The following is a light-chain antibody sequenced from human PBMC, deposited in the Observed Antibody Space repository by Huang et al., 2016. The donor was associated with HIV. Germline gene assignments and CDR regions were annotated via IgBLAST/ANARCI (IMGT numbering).Light chain of an antibody. J-gene: IGKJ2*01. CDR1: QSVSSY. Sequence: EIVLTQSPATLSSSPGERATPSCRASQSVSSYLAWYQQKPGQAPRLLIYDTSHRATGIPSRFSGSGSGTEFTLTISSLEPEDFAVYYCQQRSAWLYTFGQGTKVEIK. V-gene: IGKV3-11*01. CDR3: QQRSAWLYT. CDR2: DTS.